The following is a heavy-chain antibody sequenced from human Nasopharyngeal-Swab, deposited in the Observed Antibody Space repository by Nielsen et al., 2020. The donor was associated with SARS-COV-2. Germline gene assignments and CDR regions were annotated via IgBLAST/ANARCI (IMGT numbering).Heavy chain of an antibody. J-gene: IGHJ5*02. CDR1: GYTFTSYA. CDR2: INTNTGNP. D-gene: IGHD2-2*02. Sequence: ASVKVSCKASGYTFTSYAMNWVRQAPGQGLEWMGWINTNTGNPTYAQGFTGRFVFSLDTSVSTAYLQISSLKAEDTAAYYCARDQRYCSSTSCYMGGGWFDPWGQGTLVTVSS. CDR3: ARDQRYCSSTSCYMGGGWFDP. V-gene: IGHV7-4-1*02.